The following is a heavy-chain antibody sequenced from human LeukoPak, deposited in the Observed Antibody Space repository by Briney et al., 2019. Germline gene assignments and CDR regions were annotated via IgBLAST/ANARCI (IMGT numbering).Heavy chain of an antibody. Sequence: GGSLRLSCAASGFTFSSYAMHWVRQAPGKGLEYVSAISSNGGSTYYANSVKGRFTISRDNSKNTLYLQMGSLRAEDMAVYYCARAGIAVAGTIVWYFDYWGQGTLVTVSS. D-gene: IGHD6-19*01. J-gene: IGHJ4*02. CDR3: ARAGIAVAGTIVWYFDY. CDR2: ISSNGGST. V-gene: IGHV3-64*01. CDR1: GFTFSSYA.